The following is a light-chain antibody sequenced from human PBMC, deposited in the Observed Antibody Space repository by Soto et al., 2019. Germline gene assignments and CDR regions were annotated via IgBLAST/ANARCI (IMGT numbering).Light chain of an antibody. J-gene: IGKJ4*01. CDR1: QSVLYNSDNKNY. V-gene: IGKV4-1*01. Sequence: DIVMTQSPDSLAVSLGERATINCKSSQSVLYNSDNKNYLAWYQQKPGQPHKLLIYWASTRDSGVPDRFSGSGSGADFTLTISSLQAEDVAVYYCQQYYTTLTFGGGTKVEIK. CDR2: WAS. CDR3: QQYYTTLT.